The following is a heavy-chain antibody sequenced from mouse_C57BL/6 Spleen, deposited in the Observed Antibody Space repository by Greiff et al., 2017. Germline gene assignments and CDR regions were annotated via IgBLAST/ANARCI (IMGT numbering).Heavy chain of an antibody. CDR1: GYTFTSYW. J-gene: IGHJ2*01. V-gene: IGHV1-55*01. D-gene: IGHD2-2*01. CDR3: ATMVTTVSFDY. Sequence: QVHVKQPGAELVKPGASVKMSCKASGYTFTSYWITWVKQRPGQGLEWIGDIYPGSGSTNYNEKFKSKATLTVDTSSSTAYMQLSSLTSEDSAVYYCATMVTTVSFDYWGQGTTLTVSS. CDR2: IYPGSGST.